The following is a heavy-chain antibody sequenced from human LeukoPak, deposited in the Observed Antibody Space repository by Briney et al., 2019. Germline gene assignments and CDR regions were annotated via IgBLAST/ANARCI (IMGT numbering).Heavy chain of an antibody. CDR1: RFTFSSYW. V-gene: IGHV3-74*01. CDR2: INSDGSST. Sequence: GGSLRLSCAASRFTFSSYWMHWVRQAPGKGLVWVSRINSDGSSTNYADSVKARFIISRDNARNTVYLQMNSLRVEDTAVYYCVRDFRSADYWGQGTLVTVSS. CDR3: VRDFRSADY. J-gene: IGHJ4*02.